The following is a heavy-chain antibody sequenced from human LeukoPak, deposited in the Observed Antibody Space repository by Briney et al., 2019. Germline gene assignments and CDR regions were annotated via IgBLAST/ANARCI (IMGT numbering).Heavy chain of an antibody. Sequence: GVAVKISCTGSGYSFTNYWIGWVRQMPGKGLEWMGIIYFGDSLTRYNPSFQRQVPISADKSINTAYLQWKSLNTSDPATYYCARQSRGLHSWFDPWGQGPRVTVSA. D-gene: IGHD3-16*01. CDR2: IYFGDSLT. J-gene: IGHJ5*02. CDR3: ARQSRGLHSWFDP. CDR1: GYSFTNYW. V-gene: IGHV5-51*01.